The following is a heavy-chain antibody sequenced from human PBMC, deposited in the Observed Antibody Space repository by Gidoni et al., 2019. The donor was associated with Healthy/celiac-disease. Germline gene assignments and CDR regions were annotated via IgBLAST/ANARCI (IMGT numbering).Heavy chain of an antibody. CDR1: GFTFSSYG. J-gene: IGHJ6*03. Sequence: QVQLVESGGGVVQPGRSLRLSCAASGFTFSSYGMHWVRQAPGKGLGWVAVIWYDGSNKYYADSVKGRFTISRDNSKNTLYLQMNSLRAEDTAVYYCARAQYPSSYCTNGVCAADYYYMDVWGKGTTVTVSS. CDR3: ARAQYPSSYCTNGVCAADYYYMDV. V-gene: IGHV3-33*01. CDR2: IWYDGSNK. D-gene: IGHD2-8*01.